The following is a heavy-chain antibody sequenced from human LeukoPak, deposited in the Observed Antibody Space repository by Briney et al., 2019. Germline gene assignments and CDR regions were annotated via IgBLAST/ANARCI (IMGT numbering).Heavy chain of an antibody. CDR3: ARAVGAAGIYY. V-gene: IGHV3-11*06. CDR1: GFTFSDYD. D-gene: IGHD6-13*01. Sequence: GGSLRLSCAASGFTFSDYDMSWIRLAPGKGLECISYISSSGSYTKYADSVKGRFTISRDNAKNSLYLQMNSLRVEDTAVYYCARAVGAAGIYYWGQGTLVTVSS. CDR2: ISSSGSYT. J-gene: IGHJ4*02.